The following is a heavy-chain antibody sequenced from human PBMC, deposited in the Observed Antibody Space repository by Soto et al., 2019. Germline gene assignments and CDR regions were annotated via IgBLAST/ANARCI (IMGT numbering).Heavy chain of an antibody. CDR2: IDHDGPT. Sequence: EVQLVESGGGLVQPGGSLRLSCAGSGFIFSNYWMHWVRQAPGKGLEWVSRIDHDGPTDYADSVRGRFTISRDTAENTLYLQMNSLRPEDTAVYYCVRDSHGDYWGQGTLVTVSS. CDR1: GFIFSNYW. J-gene: IGHJ4*02. CDR3: VRDSHGDY. V-gene: IGHV3-74*01.